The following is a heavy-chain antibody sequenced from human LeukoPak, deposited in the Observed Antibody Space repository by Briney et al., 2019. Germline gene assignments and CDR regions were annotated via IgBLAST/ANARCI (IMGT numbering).Heavy chain of an antibody. Sequence: ASVKVSCKASGYTFTGYYMHWVRQAPGQGLVWIGWINPNSGGTNYAQKFQGRVTMTRDTSISTAYVELSRLRSDDTAVYYCARTRYSSGWYRDYWGQGTLVTVSS. V-gene: IGHV1-2*02. D-gene: IGHD6-19*01. J-gene: IGHJ4*02. CDR2: INPNSGGT. CDR3: ARTRYSSGWYRDY. CDR1: GYTFTGYY.